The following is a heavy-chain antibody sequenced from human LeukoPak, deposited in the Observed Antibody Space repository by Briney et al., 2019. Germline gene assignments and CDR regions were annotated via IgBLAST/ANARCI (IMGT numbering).Heavy chain of an antibody. V-gene: IGHV3-21*01. CDR2: ISSSSSYI. D-gene: IGHD6-13*01. J-gene: IGHJ4*02. CDR1: GFTFSSYS. CDR3: ARGGKSGYSSRWLDY. Sequence: GGSLRLSCAASGFTFSSYSMNWVRQAPGKGLEWVSSISSSSSYIYYADSVKGRFTISRDNAKNSLYLQMNSLRAEDTAVYYCARGGKSGYSSRWLDYWGQGTLVTVSS.